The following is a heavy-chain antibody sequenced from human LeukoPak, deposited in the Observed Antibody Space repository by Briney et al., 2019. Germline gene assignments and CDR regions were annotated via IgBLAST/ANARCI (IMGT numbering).Heavy chain of an antibody. D-gene: IGHD3-10*01. CDR1: GGSITDYY. CDR2: INHSGST. V-gene: IGHV4-34*01. J-gene: IGHJ5*02. CDR3: ARDLVRHNWFDP. Sequence: SETLSLTCALSGGSITDYYYNWVRQPPGKGLEWIGEINHSGSTTYNPSLKSRVIIAVDTSKNQFSLKLSSVTAADTAVYYCARDLVRHNWFDPWGQGTLVTVSS.